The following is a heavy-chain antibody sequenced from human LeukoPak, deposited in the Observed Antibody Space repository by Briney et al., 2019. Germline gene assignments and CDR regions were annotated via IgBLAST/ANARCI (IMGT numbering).Heavy chain of an antibody. D-gene: IGHD1-26*01. V-gene: IGHV3-21*06. CDR2: ITSSSSYI. CDR3: ARDPYSGNYGAYYYYYMDV. CDR1: GFTFSSYN. J-gene: IGHJ6*03. Sequence: GSLRLSCAASGFTFSSYNMNWVRQAPGKGLEWVSSITSSSSYIYYADSVKGRFTISRDNAENSLYLQMDSLRVEDTAEYYCARDPYSGNYGAYYYYYMDVWGKGTTVTVSS.